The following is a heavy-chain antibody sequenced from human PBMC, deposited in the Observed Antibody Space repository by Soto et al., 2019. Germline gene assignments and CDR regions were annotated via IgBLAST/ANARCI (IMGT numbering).Heavy chain of an antibody. CDR3: TTAPYSSSSGVDY. J-gene: IGHJ4*02. V-gene: IGHV3-15*01. D-gene: IGHD6-6*01. CDR2: IKSKTDGGTT. CDR1: VFTFSNAW. Sequence: GSLRLSCAASVFTFSNAWMSWVRQAPGKGLEWVGRIKSKTDGGTTDYAAPVKGRFTISRDDSKNTLYLQMNSLKTEDTAVYYCTTAPYSSSSGVDYWGQGTLVTVSS.